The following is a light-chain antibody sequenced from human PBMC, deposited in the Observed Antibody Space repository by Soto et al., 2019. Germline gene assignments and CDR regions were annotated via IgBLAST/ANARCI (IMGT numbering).Light chain of an antibody. J-gene: IGLJ1*01. Sequence: QSVLSHPASVSRSPVHSFTISFTGSTSYVFVYEFVSWHQQYPVKAPKIVIYEVTNRPSLVSHRFSASKSGNTASLTISGLKAEDEADYFCSSYSSTSALHIFATGTKVTVL. CDR3: SSYSSTSALHI. CDR2: EVT. CDR1: TSYVFVYEF. V-gene: IGLV2-14*01.